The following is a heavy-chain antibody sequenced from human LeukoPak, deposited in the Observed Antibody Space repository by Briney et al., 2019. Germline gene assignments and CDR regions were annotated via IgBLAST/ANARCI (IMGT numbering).Heavy chain of an antibody. Sequence: PGGSLRLSCAASGFTFSSYAMSWVRQAPGKGLEWVSAISGSGGSTYYADSVKGRFTISRDNSKNTLYLQMSSLRAEDTAVYYCAKEVSIFSSWYLMAPIDYWGQGTLVTVSS. CDR2: ISGSGGST. CDR3: AKEVSIFSSWYLMAPIDY. V-gene: IGHV3-23*01. J-gene: IGHJ4*02. D-gene: IGHD6-13*01. CDR1: GFTFSSYA.